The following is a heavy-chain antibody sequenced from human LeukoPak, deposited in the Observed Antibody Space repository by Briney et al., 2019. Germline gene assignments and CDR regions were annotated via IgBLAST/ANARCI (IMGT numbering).Heavy chain of an antibody. CDR2: INDSGST. CDR1: GGSFSDYY. Sequence: SETLSLTCAVYGGSFSDYYWSWIRQTPGKGLEWIAEINDSGSTYYSPSLKSRATISVDASRNQFSLDLRSVAAADTALYFCARGPRSYSANFAPLDFWGQGTLVTVSS. V-gene: IGHV4-34*01. D-gene: IGHD1-26*01. CDR3: ARGPRSYSANFAPLDF. J-gene: IGHJ4*02.